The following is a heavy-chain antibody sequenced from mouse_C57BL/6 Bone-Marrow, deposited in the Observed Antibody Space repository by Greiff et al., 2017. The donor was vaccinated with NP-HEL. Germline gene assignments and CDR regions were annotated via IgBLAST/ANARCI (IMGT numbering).Heavy chain of an antibody. CDR3: VYGGYAMDY. CDR2: ILPGSGST. V-gene: IGHV1-9*01. D-gene: IGHD1-1*01. Sequence: VQLQQSGAELMKPGASVKLSCTATGYTFTGYWIEWVKQRPGHGLEWIGEILPGSGSTNSNEKFMGKATFTADTSSNTAYMQLSSLTTEDSDIYYCVYGGYAMDYWGQGTSVTVSS. J-gene: IGHJ4*01. CDR1: GYTFTGYW.